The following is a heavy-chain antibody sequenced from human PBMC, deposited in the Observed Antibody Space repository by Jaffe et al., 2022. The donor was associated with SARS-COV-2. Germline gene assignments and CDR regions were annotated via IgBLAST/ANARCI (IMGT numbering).Heavy chain of an antibody. J-gene: IGHJ2*01. D-gene: IGHD3-22*01. CDR1: GGSIISDGYY. V-gene: IGHV4-31*03. CDR2: IYFSGST. CDR3: ARGAYYNGTDYNRDWYFDL. Sequence: QVQLQESGPGLVKPSQTLSLTCTVSGGSIISDGYYWSWIRQHPGKGLEWIGYIYFSGSTYYSPSLKSRVTISVDTSKNQFSLKLSFVTAADTAVYYCARGAYYNGTDYNRDWYFDLWGRGTLVTVS.